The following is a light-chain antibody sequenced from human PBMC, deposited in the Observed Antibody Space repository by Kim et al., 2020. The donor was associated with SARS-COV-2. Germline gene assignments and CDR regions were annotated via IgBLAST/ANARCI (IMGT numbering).Light chain of an antibody. CDR1: QSISSY. V-gene: IGKV1-39*01. J-gene: IGKJ2*03. CDR3: QQSYSTPYS. CDR2: AAS. Sequence: SASVGDRVTITCRARQSISSYLNWYQQKPGKAPKLLIYAASSLQSGVPSRFSGSGSGTDFTLTISSLQPEDFATYYCQQSYSTPYSFGQGTKLEIK.